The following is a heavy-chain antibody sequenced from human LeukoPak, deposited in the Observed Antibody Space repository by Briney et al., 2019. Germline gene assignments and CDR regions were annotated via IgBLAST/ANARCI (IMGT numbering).Heavy chain of an antibody. D-gene: IGHD3-10*01. V-gene: IGHV3-48*03. J-gene: IGHJ4*02. Sequence: GGSLRLSCAASGFTFSSYEMNWVRQAPGKGLEWVSYISSSGSTIYYADSVKGRFTISRDNAKNSLYLQMNSLRAGDTAVYYCARKLPEGFDYWGQGTLVTVSS. CDR3: ARKLPEGFDY. CDR1: GFTFSSYE. CDR2: ISSSGSTI.